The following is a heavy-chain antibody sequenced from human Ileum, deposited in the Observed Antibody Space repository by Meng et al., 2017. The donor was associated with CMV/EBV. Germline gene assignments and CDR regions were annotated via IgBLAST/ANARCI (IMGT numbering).Heavy chain of an antibody. CDR1: GYTFTDYA. J-gene: IGHJ4*02. CDR2: ISGYNSNT. D-gene: IGHD5-18*01. Sequence: QVQLVQSGAEVKKPGASVKVSCKASGYTFTDYAITWVRQAPGQGLEWMGWISGYNSNTKYAQKFQGRVTMTTDTSTTTVYMELNRLTSDDTAMYFCARIIVSRGYSFDYWGQGTLVTASS. CDR3: ARIIVSRGYSFDY. V-gene: IGHV1-18*01.